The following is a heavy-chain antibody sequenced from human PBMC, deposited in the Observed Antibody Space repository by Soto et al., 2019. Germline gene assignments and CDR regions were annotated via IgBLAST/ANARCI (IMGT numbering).Heavy chain of an antibody. Sequence: ASVKVSFKASGYTFTSYGISWVRQAPGQGLEWMGWISAYNGNTNYAQKLQGRVTMTTDTSTRTAYMELRSVRSDDTAVYYCARGLRGYDAFDIWGQGTMVTVSS. V-gene: IGHV1-18*01. CDR1: GYTFTSYG. J-gene: IGHJ3*02. CDR2: ISAYNGNT. CDR3: ARGLRGYDAFDI. D-gene: IGHD3-16*01.